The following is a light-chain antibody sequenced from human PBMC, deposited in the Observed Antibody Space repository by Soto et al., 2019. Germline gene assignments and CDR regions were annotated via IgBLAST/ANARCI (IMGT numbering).Light chain of an antibody. J-gene: IGKJ5*01. CDR1: QSVASTY. CDR3: QQYAGSPT. Sequence: IFVTQSPCTLSLSPGERATLSCWASQSVASTYLGWYQQKPGQAPRLLIYGASSRATGIPDRFSGSGSGTDFTLTISRLEPEDFALYYCQQYAGSPTFGQGTRLEIK. V-gene: IGKV3-20*01. CDR2: GAS.